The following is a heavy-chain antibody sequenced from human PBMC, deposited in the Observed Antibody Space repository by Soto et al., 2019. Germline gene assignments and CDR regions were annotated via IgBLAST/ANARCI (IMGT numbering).Heavy chain of an antibody. Sequence: GGSLRLSCAASGFTFSSYGMHWVRQAPGKGLEWVAVISYDGSNKYYADSVKGRFTISRDNSKNTLYLQMNSLRAEDTAVYYCAKEKGIAARLGAFDIWGQGTMVTVSS. D-gene: IGHD6-6*01. CDR3: AKEKGIAARLGAFDI. CDR2: ISYDGSNK. CDR1: GFTFSSYG. V-gene: IGHV3-30*18. J-gene: IGHJ3*02.